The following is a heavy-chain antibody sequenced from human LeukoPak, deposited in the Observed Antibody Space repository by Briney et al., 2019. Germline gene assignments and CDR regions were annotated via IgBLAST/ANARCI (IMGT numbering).Heavy chain of an antibody. V-gene: IGHV4-59*01. CDR2: IYYSQST. D-gene: IGHD3-9*01. CDR3: ARDDILSGLTY. Sequence: PSETLSLTCTVSGGSINSYYWRWIRQPPGKGLEWIGYIYYSQSTKYNPSLKSRVTISVDTSKNQYSLKLSSVTAADTGVYCCARDDILSGLTYWGQGTLVSVSS. CDR1: GGSINSYY. J-gene: IGHJ4*02.